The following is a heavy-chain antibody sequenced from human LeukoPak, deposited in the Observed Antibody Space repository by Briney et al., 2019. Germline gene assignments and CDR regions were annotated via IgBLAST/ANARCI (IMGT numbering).Heavy chain of an antibody. V-gene: IGHV4-39*07. CDR2: IYYTGST. CDR3: ARVYNPDFYYHMDV. D-gene: IGHD1-14*01. J-gene: IGHJ6*03. CDR1: GGSISTNNYY. Sequence: ASETLSLTCAVSGGSISTNNYYWGWIRRPPGKGLEWIGSIYYTGSTYYNPSLKSRVTISLDTSKYQFSLKLTSVSAADTAIYFCARVYNPDFYYHMDVWGKGTTVTVSS.